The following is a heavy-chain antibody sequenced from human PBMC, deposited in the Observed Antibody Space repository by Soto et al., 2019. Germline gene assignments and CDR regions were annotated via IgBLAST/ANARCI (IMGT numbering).Heavy chain of an antibody. CDR2: INYRGST. D-gene: IGHD6-13*01. Sequence: QVQLQESGPGLVKPSQTLSLTCTVSGGSISSGGYYWSWIRQHPGKGLEWIGYINYRGSTYYNPSLKSRVTISVDTSKNQFSLKLSSVTAADTAVYYCARAPGIAAAATWFDPWGQGTLVTVSS. V-gene: IGHV4-31*03. J-gene: IGHJ5*02. CDR3: ARAPGIAAAATWFDP. CDR1: GGSISSGGYY.